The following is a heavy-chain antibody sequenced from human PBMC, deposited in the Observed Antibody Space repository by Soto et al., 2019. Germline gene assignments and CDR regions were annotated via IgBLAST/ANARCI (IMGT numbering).Heavy chain of an antibody. CDR2: IYTSGST. J-gene: IGHJ5*02. CDR3: ARGFVRGSYYYGSGSKNWFDP. V-gene: IGHV4-4*07. D-gene: IGHD3-10*01. CDR1: GGSISSYC. Sequence: PSETLSLSCTVSGGSISSYCWSWIRQPAGKGLEWIGRIYTSGSTNYNPSLKSRVTMSVDTSKNQISLKLSSVTAADTAVYYCARGFVRGSYYYGSGSKNWFDPWGQGTLVTVSS.